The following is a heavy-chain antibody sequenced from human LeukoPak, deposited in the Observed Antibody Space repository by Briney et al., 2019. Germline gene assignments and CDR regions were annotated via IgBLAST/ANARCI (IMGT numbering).Heavy chain of an antibody. J-gene: IGHJ3*02. CDR1: GYSISSGYY. D-gene: IGHD3-3*01. CDR3: ARVYYDFWSGYHDAFDI. Sequence: PSETLSLTCTVSGYSISSGYYWGWIRQPPGKGLEWIGSIYHSGSTYYNPSLMSRVTISVDTSKNQFSLKLSSVTAADTAVYYCARVYYDFWSGYHDAFDIWGQGTMVTVSS. CDR2: IYHSGST. V-gene: IGHV4-38-2*02.